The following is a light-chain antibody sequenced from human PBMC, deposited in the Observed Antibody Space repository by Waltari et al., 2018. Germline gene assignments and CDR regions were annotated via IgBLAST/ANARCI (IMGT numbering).Light chain of an antibody. CDR1: ALPKKY. Sequence: SYELTQSPSVSLSPGQTARITCSGDALPKKYAYWYQKKPGQAPVLIIFKDRERPSGIPGGFSGSTSGKTVTLTITGVQAEDEADYYCLSPETRGSWVFGGGTKLTVL. V-gene: IGLV3-25*03. CDR3: LSPETRGSWV. CDR2: KDR. J-gene: IGLJ2*01.